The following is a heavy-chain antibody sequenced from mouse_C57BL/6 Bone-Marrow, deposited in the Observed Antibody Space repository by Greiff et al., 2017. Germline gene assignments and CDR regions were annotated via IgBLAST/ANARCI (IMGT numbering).Heavy chain of an antibody. CDR2: IYPGGGDT. J-gene: IGHJ3*01. V-gene: IGHV1-82*01. CDR3: ARARVRRLAWFAY. D-gene: IGHD3-1*01. CDR1: GYAFSSSC. Sequence: QVQLQQSGPELVKPGASVKISCKASGYAFSSSCMNWVKQRPGKGLEWIGRIYPGGGDTNYNGKFKGKATLTVDKSSSTAYVQLSSLTSEDSAVYFCARARVRRLAWFAYWGKGNLVTVSA.